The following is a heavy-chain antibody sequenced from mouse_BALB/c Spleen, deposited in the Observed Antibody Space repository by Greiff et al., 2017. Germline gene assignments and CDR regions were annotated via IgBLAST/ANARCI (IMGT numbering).Heavy chain of an antibody. Sequence: QVQLQQSGPQLVRPGASVKISCKASGYSFTSYWMHWVKQRPGQGLEWIGMIDPSDSETRLNQKFKDKATLTVDKSSSTAYMQLSSPTSEDSAVYYCARRGFYYGSLMDYWGQGTSVTVSS. CDR3: ARRGFYYGSLMDY. CDR2: IDPSDSET. D-gene: IGHD1-1*01. V-gene: IGHV1S127*01. J-gene: IGHJ4*01. CDR1: GYSFTSYW.